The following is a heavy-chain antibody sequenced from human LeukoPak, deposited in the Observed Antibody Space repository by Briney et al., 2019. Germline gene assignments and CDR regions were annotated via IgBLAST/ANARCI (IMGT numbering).Heavy chain of an antibody. J-gene: IGHJ4*02. D-gene: IGHD6-19*01. CDR3: ARGPISGWSADY. V-gene: IGHV3-48*02. CDR1: GLTFSSYN. Sequence: PGRSLRLSCAVSGLTFSSYNMNWVRQAPGKGLEWVSYISNSGSMIYYADSVKGRFTLSRDNAKNSLYLQMNSLRDEDTAVYYCARGPISGWSADYWGQGTLVTVSS. CDR2: ISNSGSMI.